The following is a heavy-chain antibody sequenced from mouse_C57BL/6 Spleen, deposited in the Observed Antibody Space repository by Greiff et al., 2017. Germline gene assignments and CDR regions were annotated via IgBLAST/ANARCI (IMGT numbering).Heavy chain of an antibody. CDR3: AREGDCGSRGLAY. V-gene: IGHV5-16*01. CDR2: INDDGSST. J-gene: IGHJ3*01. CDR1: GFTFSDYY. D-gene: IGHD1-1*01. Sequence: EVQLVESEGGLVQPGSSMKLSCTASGFTFSDYYMAWVRQVPEKGLEWVANINDDGSSTYYLDSLKGRFIISRDNAKNILYLQMSSLKSEDTATYYCAREGDCGSRGLAYWGQGTLVTVSA.